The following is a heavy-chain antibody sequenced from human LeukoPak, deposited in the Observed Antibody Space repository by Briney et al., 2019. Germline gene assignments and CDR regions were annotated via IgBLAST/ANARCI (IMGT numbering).Heavy chain of an antibody. J-gene: IGHJ3*02. D-gene: IGHD3-3*02. Sequence: PSETLSLTCTVSGGSSSGYYWNWIRQPPGKGLEWIGSIHYSGSTNYNPSLESRVTFSVDTSKNQFSLQLNSVTAADTAVYYCARDISGGSHVFDIWGQGTMVTVSS. CDR2: IHYSGST. CDR3: ARDISGGSHVFDI. CDR1: GGSSSGYY. V-gene: IGHV4-59*08.